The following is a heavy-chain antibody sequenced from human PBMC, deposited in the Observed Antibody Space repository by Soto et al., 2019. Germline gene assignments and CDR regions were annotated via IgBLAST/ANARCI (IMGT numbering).Heavy chain of an antibody. D-gene: IGHD3-16*01. CDR1: GYTFTSYA. CDR3: ARAFGTVISTITNSNWFDP. CDR2: INAGNGNT. J-gene: IGHJ5*02. Sequence: GASVKVSCKASGYTFTSYAMHWVRQAPEQRLEWMGWINAGNGNTKYSQKFQGRFTISRDNSENTLYLQMNSLRAEDTAVYYCARAFGTVISTITNSNWFDPWGQGTPVTVSS. V-gene: IGHV1-3*01.